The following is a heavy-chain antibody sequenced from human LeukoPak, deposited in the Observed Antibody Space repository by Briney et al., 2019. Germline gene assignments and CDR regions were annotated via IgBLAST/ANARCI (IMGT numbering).Heavy chain of an antibody. Sequence: SETLSLTCTVSGGSISSYYWSWIRQPPGKGLEWIGYIYYSGSTNYNPSLKSRVTISVDTSKNQFSLKLSSVTAADTAVYYCARGTFWSGYYQFDYWGQGTLVTVSS. J-gene: IGHJ4*02. CDR1: GGSISSYY. V-gene: IGHV4-59*08. CDR2: IYYSGST. CDR3: ARGTFWSGYYQFDY. D-gene: IGHD3-3*01.